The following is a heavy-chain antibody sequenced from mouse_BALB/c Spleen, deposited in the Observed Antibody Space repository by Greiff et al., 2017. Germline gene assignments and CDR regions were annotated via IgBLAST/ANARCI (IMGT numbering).Heavy chain of an antibody. CDR3: DPRQLGLRRDY. J-gene: IGHJ4*01. D-gene: IGHD3-2*01. V-gene: IGHV14-3*02. CDR2: IDPANGNT. CDR1: GFNIKDTY. Sequence: VHVKQSGAELVKPGASVKLSCTASGFNIKDTYMHWVKQRPEQGLEWIGRIDPANGNTKYDPKFQGKATITADTSSNTAYLQLSSLTSEDTAVYYCDPRQLGLRRDYWGQGTSVTVSS.